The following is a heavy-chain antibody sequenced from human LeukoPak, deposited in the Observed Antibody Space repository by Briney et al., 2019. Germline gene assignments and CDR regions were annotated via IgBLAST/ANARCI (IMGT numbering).Heavy chain of an antibody. J-gene: IGHJ3*02. CDR2: INPSGGST. V-gene: IGHV1-46*01. Sequence: ASVKVSCKASGYTFTSYYIHWVRQAPGQGLEWMGIINPSGGSTTYAQKFQGRVTMTRDMSTTTIYMELSSLRSEDTAAYYCARVQAAHDTFDIWGQGTMVTVSS. CDR3: ARVQAAHDTFDI. CDR1: GYTFTSYY.